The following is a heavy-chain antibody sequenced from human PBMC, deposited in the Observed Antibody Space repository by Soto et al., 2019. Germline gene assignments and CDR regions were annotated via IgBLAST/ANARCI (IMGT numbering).Heavy chain of an antibody. J-gene: IGHJ3*02. CDR2: IYYSGSA. V-gene: IGHV4-30-4*01. CDR3: SISGVVPPAARVHAFDI. CDR1: GGSISSGGYY. Sequence: PSETLSLTCTVSGGSISSGGYYWSWFRQAPGKGLEWIGYIYYSGSAYNNPSLKSRVTISLDTSRNQFSLKLSSVTAADTAVYYCSISGVVPPAARVHAFDILGQGTMVTVSS. D-gene: IGHD2-2*01.